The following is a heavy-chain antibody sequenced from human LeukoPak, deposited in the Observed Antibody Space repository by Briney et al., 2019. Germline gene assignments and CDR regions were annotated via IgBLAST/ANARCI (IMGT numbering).Heavy chain of an antibody. J-gene: IGHJ4*02. V-gene: IGHV3-48*04. CDR3: AKEVYYYDSSGYSRYYFDY. CDR1: GFPFTLYN. CDR2: ISSSTNTI. Sequence: PGGSLRLSCEVSGFPFTLYNMNWVRQAPGKGLEWLSYISSSTNTIYYADSVKGRFTISRDNAKNSLYLQMNGLGAEDTAVYYCAKEVYYYDSSGYSRYYFDYWGQGTLVTVSS. D-gene: IGHD3-22*01.